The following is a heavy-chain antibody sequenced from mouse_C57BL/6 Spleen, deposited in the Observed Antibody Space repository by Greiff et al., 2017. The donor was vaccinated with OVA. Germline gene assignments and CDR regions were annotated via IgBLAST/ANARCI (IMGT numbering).Heavy chain of an antibody. Sequence: DVQLQESGGGLVKPGGSLKLSCAASGFTFSDYGMHWVRQAPEKGLEWVAYISSGSSTIYYADTVKGRFTISRDNAKNTLFLQMTSLRSEDTAMYYCARQDYDDWFAYWGQGTLVTVSA. CDR2: ISSGSSTI. CDR3: ARQDYDDWFAY. CDR1: GFTFSDYG. D-gene: IGHD2-4*01. V-gene: IGHV5-17*01. J-gene: IGHJ3*01.